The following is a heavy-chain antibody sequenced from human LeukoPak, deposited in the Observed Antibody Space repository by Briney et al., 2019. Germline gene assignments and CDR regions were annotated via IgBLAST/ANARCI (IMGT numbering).Heavy chain of an antibody. D-gene: IGHD3-22*01. V-gene: IGHV3-33*01. J-gene: IGHJ4*02. CDR2: LWYDGNNK. CDR3: ARELTYYYDSSGYYSPYFDY. CDR1: GFTFRSYG. Sequence: PGGSVRLSCVASGFTFRSYGMHWVRQAPGKGLEWVAVLWYDGNNKYYADSVKGRFTISKDNSKNTLYLQMNSLRAEDTAVYYCARELTYYYDSSGYYSPYFDYWGQATMATVPS.